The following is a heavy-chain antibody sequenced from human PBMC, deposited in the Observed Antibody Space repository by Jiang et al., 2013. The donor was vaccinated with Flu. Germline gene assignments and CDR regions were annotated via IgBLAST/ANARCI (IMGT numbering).Heavy chain of an antibody. V-gene: IGHV3-11*03. CDR3: TTLEKGIRVFGVVTY. CDR2: ISSSSSYT. Sequence: WVSYISSSSSYTNYADSVKGRFTISRDNAKNSLYLQMNSLRAEDTAVYYCTTLEKGIRVFGVVTYWGQGTQVTVSS. D-gene: IGHD3-3*01. J-gene: IGHJ4*02.